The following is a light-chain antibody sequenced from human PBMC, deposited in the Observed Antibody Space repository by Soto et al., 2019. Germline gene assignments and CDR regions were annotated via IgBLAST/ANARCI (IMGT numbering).Light chain of an antibody. CDR2: GAS. J-gene: IGKJ1*01. V-gene: IGKV3-20*01. Sequence: PGERATLSCRASQSVSSTYVAWYQQKSGQAPRLLIYGASSRATGIPDRFSGSGSGTDFTLTISRLEPEDFAVYYCHQYVSSWTFGQGTKVDIK. CDR3: HQYVSSWT. CDR1: QSVSSTY.